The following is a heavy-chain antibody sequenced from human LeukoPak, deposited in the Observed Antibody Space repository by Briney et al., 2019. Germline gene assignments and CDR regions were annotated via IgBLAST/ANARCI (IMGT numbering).Heavy chain of an antibody. CDR2: ISYSGNT. CDR3: ATRSTGVAATFDC. CDR1: GGSISSYY. D-gene: IGHD2-15*01. Sequence: SETLSLSCSVSGGSISSYYWSWIRQPPGKGLEGIGYISYSGNTNYNTSLKSRVTISVDTSKNQFSLKLSSVTAADTAVYYCATRSTGVAATFDCWGQGALVTVSS. J-gene: IGHJ4*02. V-gene: IGHV4-59*01.